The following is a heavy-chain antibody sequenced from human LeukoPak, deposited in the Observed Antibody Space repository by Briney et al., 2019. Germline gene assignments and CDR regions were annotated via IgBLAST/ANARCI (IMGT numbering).Heavy chain of an antibody. CDR3: ARGGPWNEGYCSSTSCYTTRWFDP. Sequence: SETLSLTCAVYGGSFSGYYWSWIRQPPGKGLEWIGEINHSGSTNYNPSLKSRVTISVDTSKNQFSLKLSSVTAADTAVYYCARGGPWNEGYCSSTSCYTTRWFDPWGHGTLVTVSS. D-gene: IGHD2-2*02. J-gene: IGHJ5*02. V-gene: IGHV4-34*01. CDR2: INHSGST. CDR1: GGSFSGYY.